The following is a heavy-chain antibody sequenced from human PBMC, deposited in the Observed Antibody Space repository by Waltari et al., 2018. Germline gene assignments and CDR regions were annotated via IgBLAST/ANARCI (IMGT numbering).Heavy chain of an antibody. J-gene: IGHJ4*02. Sequence: QVQLQQWGAGLLKPSETLSLTCAVYGGSFSGYYWSWIRQPPGKGLEWIGEINHSGSTNYNPSLKSRVTISVDTSKNQFSLKLSSVTAADTAVYYCARGRCSGGSCDLSVDYWGQGTLVTVSS. D-gene: IGHD2-15*01. CDR3: ARGRCSGGSCDLSVDY. V-gene: IGHV4-34*01. CDR2: INHSGST. CDR1: GGSFSGYY.